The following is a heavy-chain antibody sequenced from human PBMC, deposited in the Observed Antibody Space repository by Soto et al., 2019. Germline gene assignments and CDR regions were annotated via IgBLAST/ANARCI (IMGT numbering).Heavy chain of an antibody. J-gene: IGHJ6*03. CDR2: ISSSSSTI. Sequence: GGSLRLSCAASGFTFSSYSMNWVRQAPGKGLEWVSYISSSSSTIYYADSVKGRFTISRDNAKNSLYLQMNSLRAEDTAVYYCARGYCSSTSCRKKYYYYYYMDVWGKGTTVTVSS. CDR1: GFTFSSYS. V-gene: IGHV3-48*01. CDR3: ARGYCSSTSCRKKYYYYYYMDV. D-gene: IGHD2-2*01.